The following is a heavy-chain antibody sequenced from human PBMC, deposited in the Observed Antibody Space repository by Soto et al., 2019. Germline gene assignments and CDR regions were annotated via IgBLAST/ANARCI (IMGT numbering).Heavy chain of an antibody. J-gene: IGHJ3*02. D-gene: IGHD3-22*01. Sequence: EVQLVESGGGLVQPGGSLRLSCAASGFTFSSYWMHWVRQAPGKGLVWVSRINSDGSSTSYADSVKGRFTISRDNAKNTLYLQMNSLRAEDTAVYYCARGGRDYYDSSGYPDAFDIWGQGTMVTVSS. CDR2: INSDGSST. V-gene: IGHV3-74*01. CDR1: GFTFSSYW. CDR3: ARGGRDYYDSSGYPDAFDI.